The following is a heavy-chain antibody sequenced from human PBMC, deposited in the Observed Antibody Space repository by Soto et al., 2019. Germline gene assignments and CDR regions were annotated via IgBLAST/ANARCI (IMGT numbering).Heavy chain of an antibody. Sequence: ASVKVSCKASGYTFTSYAMHWVRQAPGQRLEWMGWINACNGNTKYAQKFQGRVTMTRDTSTSTAYMELRSLRSDDTAVYYCARDHCSGGSCPNYYYYGMDVWGQGTTVTVSS. D-gene: IGHD2-15*01. CDR2: INACNGNT. J-gene: IGHJ6*02. CDR1: GYTFTSYA. CDR3: ARDHCSGGSCPNYYYYGMDV. V-gene: IGHV1-3*01.